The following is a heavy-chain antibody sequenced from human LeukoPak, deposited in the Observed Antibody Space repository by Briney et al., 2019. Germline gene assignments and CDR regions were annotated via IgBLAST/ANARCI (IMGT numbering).Heavy chain of an antibody. CDR3: ARDHLAAARLFDY. V-gene: IGHV3-21*01. CDR2: ISSSSSYI. J-gene: IGHJ4*02. CDR1: GFTFSSYS. D-gene: IGHD6-13*01. Sequence: GGSLRLSCAASGFTFSSYSMNWVRQAPGKGLEWVSSISSSSSYIYYADSVKGRFTISRDNAKNSLYLQMNSLRAEDTAVYYCARDHLAAARLFDYWGQGTLVTVSS.